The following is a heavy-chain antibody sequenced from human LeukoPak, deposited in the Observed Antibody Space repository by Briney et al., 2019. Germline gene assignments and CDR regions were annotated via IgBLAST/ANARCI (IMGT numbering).Heavy chain of an antibody. J-gene: IGHJ4*02. CDR3: AKDSSVYYYDSRSLDY. V-gene: IGHV3-74*01. CDR2: INSDGSST. D-gene: IGHD3-22*01. Sequence: GGSLRLSCAASGFTFSSYWMHWVRQAPGKGLVWVSRINSDGSSTSYADSVKGRFTISRDNAKNTLYLQMNSLRAEDTAVYYCAKDSSVYYYDSRSLDYWGQGTLVTVSS. CDR1: GFTFSSYW.